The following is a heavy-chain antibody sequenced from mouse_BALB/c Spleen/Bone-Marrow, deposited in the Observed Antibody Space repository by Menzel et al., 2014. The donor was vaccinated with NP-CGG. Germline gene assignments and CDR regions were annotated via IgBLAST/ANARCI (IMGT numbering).Heavy chain of an antibody. CDR2: ILPGGGST. D-gene: IGHD2-1*01. V-gene: IGHV1-9*01. Sequence: QVQLQQSGAELMKPGASVKISCKATGYTFSSYWIEWVKQRPGHGLEWIGEILPGGGSTNYNEKFKGKATFTADTSSNTASMHLTTLTSEDSALDYCARNGNYPAWFAYWGQGTLVTVSA. CDR1: GYTFSSYW. J-gene: IGHJ3*01. CDR3: ARNGNYPAWFAY.